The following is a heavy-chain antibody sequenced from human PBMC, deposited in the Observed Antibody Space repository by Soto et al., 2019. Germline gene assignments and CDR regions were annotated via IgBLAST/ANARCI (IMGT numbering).Heavy chain of an antibody. CDR3: ARGAAAGVDYGMDV. V-gene: IGHV4-4*07. D-gene: IGHD6-13*01. Sequence: PSETLSLTCSVSGGSMTGYYWSWIRQPAGKGLEWIGRIYRSGDTNYNPSLKSRVTMAVDTSKNKFSLKVNSVTAADTALYFCARGAAAGVDYGMDVWGQGTTVTSP. CDR1: GGSMTGYY. CDR2: IYRSGDT. J-gene: IGHJ6*02.